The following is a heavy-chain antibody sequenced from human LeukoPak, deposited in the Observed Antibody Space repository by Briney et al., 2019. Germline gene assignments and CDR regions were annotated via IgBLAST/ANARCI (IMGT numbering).Heavy chain of an antibody. CDR3: ARGAQGLTIFGVVKKAFDI. CDR1: GYTLTSYD. D-gene: IGHD3-3*01. V-gene: IGHV1-8*01. J-gene: IGHJ3*02. CDR2: MNPNSGNT. Sequence: ASVKVSCKASGYTLTSYDINWVRQATGQGLEWMGWMNPNSGNTGYAQRFQGRVTMTRNTSISTAYMELSSLRSEDTAVYYCARGAQGLTIFGVVKKAFDIWGQGTMVTVSS.